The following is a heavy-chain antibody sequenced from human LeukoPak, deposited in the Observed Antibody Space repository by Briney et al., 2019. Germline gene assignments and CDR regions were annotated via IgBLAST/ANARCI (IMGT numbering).Heavy chain of an antibody. D-gene: IGHD6-13*01. CDR3: GRGFSNWSLDY. J-gene: IGHJ4*02. Sequence: GGSLRLSCAASGFTFSSYAIHWVRQAPGKGLEWVAVIAVDGINKYYADSVKGRVTLSRDNSKNTVYLQMSSLRVADTGVYYCGRGFSNWSLDYWGQGTLITVSS. V-gene: IGHV3-30-3*01. CDR2: IAVDGINK. CDR1: GFTFSSYA.